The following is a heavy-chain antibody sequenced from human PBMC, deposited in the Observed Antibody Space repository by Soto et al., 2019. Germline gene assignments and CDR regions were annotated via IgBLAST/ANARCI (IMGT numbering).Heavy chain of an antibody. CDR1: GYTFTSDY. V-gene: IGHV1-46*01. CDR2: INPSGGST. Sequence: ASVKVSCKASGYTFTSDYMHWVRQAPGQGLEWMGIINPSGGSTSYAQKFQGRVTMTRDTSTSTVYMELSSLRSEDTAVYYCARGYCSSTSCYIYYGMDVWGQGTTVTVSS. CDR3: ARGYCSSTSCYIYYGMDV. D-gene: IGHD2-2*02. J-gene: IGHJ6*02.